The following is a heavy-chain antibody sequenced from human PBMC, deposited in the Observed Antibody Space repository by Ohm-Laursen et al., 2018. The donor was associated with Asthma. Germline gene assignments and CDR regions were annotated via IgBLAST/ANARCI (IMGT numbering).Heavy chain of an antibody. CDR3: ARHNYDILTGYPYYFDY. CDR2: IHHSGTA. D-gene: IGHD3-9*01. V-gene: IGHV4-59*04. CDR1: GASFSTYY. J-gene: IGHJ4*02. Sequence: GTLSLTCTLSGASFSTYYWGWIRQPPGKGLEWIGEIHHSGTAHSNPSLKSRVTMSVDNSKNQFSLKLSSVTAADTAVYYCARHNYDILTGYPYYFDYWGQGTLVTVSS.